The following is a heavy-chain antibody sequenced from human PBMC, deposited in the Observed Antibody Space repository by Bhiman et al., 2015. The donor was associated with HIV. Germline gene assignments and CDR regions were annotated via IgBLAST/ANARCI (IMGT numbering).Heavy chain of an antibody. D-gene: IGHD6-13*01. CDR1: GFTFSSYN. V-gene: IGHV3-21*05. CDR3: ASGHAIAAAGRD. Sequence: EVQLVESGGGLVQPGGSLRLSCAASGFTFSSYNMKWVRQAPGKGLEWVAYISRSSSYIYYADSIKGRFTISRDNAKNSLYLQMNSLRAEDTAVYYCASGHAIAAAGRDWGQGTLVTVSS. CDR2: ISRSSSYI. J-gene: IGHJ4*02.